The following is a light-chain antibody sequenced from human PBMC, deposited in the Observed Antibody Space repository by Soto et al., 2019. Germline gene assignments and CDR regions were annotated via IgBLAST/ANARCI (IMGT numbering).Light chain of an antibody. V-gene: IGLV5-37*01. Sequence: QAVVTQPPSSSASPGESARLTCTSPSDINVGSYNIYWYQQKPGSPPRYLLYYYSDSDKGQGSGVPSRFSGSKDASANTGILLISGLQSEDEADYYCMIWPSNAVVFGGGTKLTVL. CDR3: MIWPSNAVV. CDR1: SDINVGSYN. CDR2: YYSDSDK. J-gene: IGLJ2*01.